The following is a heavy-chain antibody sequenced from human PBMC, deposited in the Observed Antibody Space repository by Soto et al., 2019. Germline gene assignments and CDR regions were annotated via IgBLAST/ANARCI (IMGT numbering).Heavy chain of an antibody. CDR1: DSVFVTSV. Sequence: QALLEQSGPAVKKPGDSVRISCWLYDSVFVTSVITWLRQAPGHGLEWMGWISANDGGTLSAMKFTDRLVMFTDPMRNMAYLQLWDVTSDDSAVYCCARGGGRHLRPRETWGHGTPVTVSS. D-gene: IGHD3-16*01. CDR3: ARGGGRHLRPRET. CDR2: ISANDGGT. V-gene: IGHV1-18*01. J-gene: IGHJ4*01.